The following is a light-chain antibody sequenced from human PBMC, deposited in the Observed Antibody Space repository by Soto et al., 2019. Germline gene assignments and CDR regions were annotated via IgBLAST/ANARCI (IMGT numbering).Light chain of an antibody. CDR3: QQYYTTPVT. J-gene: IGKJ1*01. CDR1: QTVLHGSNY. V-gene: IGKV4-1*01. Sequence: DIVMTQSPGSLAVSLGERATINCKSSQTVLHGSNYLAWYQRKPGQPPKLLIYWASTRESGVPDRFSASGSGTDFTLTISSLQAEDVAVYYCQQYYTTPVTFGQGTKVEIK. CDR2: WAS.